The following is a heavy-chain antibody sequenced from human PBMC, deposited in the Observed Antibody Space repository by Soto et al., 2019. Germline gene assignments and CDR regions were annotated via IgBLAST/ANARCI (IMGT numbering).Heavy chain of an antibody. J-gene: IGHJ4*02. CDR2: ISYDGSNK. CDR3: ARDIYYDSSGSYYGPDS. V-gene: IGHV3-30-3*01. Sequence: GALRLSCAASGFTFSSYAMHWVRQAPGKGLEWVAVISYDGSNKYYADSVKGRFTISRDNSKNTLYLQMNSLRAEDTAVYYCARDIYYDSSGSYYGPDSRGQRTLVPVSS. CDR1: GFTFSSYA. D-gene: IGHD3-22*01.